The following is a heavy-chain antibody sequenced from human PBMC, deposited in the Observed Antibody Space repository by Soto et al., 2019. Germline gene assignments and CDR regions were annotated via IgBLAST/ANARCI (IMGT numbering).Heavy chain of an antibody. D-gene: IGHD3-3*01. CDR2: IYYSGST. V-gene: IGHV4-39*01. J-gene: IGHJ4*02. Sequence: SETLSLTCTVSGGSISSSSYYWGWIRQPPGKGLEWIGSIYYSGSTYYNPSLKSRVTISVDTSKNQFSLKLSSVTAADTAVYYCAGQYYDFWSGYYYYFDYWGQGTLVTVSS. CDR3: AGQYYDFWSGYYYYFDY. CDR1: GGSISSSSYY.